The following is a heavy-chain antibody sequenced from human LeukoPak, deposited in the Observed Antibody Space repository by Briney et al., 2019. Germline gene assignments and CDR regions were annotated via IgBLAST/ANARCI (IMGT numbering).Heavy chain of an antibody. CDR3: ARDLSQSARPITN. CDR1: GFTFSSYE. D-gene: IGHD6-6*01. V-gene: IGHV3-48*03. Sequence: GGSLRLSCAASGFTFSSYEMNWVRQAPGKGLEWVSYISSSGSTIYYADSVKGRFTISRDNAKNSLYLQMNSLRAEDTAVYYCARDLSQSARPITNWGQGTLVTVSS. CDR2: ISSSGSTI. J-gene: IGHJ4*02.